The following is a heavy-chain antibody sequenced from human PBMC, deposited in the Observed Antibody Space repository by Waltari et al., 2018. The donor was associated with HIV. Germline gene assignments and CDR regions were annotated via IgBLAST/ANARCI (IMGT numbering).Heavy chain of an antibody. CDR2: ISSSGNFK. CDR1: GFIFNTYS. CDR3: ARDSRGSTWSLNWFDP. V-gene: IGHV3-21*02. Sequence: EVQLVESGGGPVKPGASLTLSGVTSGFIFNTYSLNWVRQAPGKGPEWVSSISSSGNFKHYADSVKGRFTISRDNAENSLYLQMNGLRAEDTAIYYCARDSRGSTWSLNWFDPWGQGTLVTVSS. J-gene: IGHJ5*02. D-gene: IGHD6-6*01.